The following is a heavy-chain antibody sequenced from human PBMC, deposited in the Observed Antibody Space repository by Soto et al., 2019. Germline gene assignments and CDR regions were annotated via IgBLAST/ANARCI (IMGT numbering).Heavy chain of an antibody. V-gene: IGHV4-59*08. CDR1: GGSISSYY. CDR3: ARNFGGGYYYYMDV. D-gene: IGHD3-10*01. J-gene: IGHJ6*03. Sequence: SETLSLTCTVSGGSISSYYWSWIRQPPGKGLEWIGYIYYSGSTNYNPSLKSRVTISVDTSKNQFSLKLSSVTAADTAVYYCARNFGGGYYYYMDVWGKGTTVTVSS. CDR2: IYYSGST.